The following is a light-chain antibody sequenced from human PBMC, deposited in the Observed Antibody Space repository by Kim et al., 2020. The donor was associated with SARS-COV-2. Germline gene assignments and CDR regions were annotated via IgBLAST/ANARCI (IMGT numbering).Light chain of an antibody. CDR1: QSVLYSSNNKNY. CDR3: QQYYSTPRT. Sequence: DIVMTQSPDSLAVSLGERATFNCKSSQSVLYSSNNKNYLAWYQQKPGQPPKLLIYWASTRESGVPDRFSGSGSGTDFTLTISSLQAEDVAVYYCQQYYSTPRTFGQGTKLEI. J-gene: IGKJ2*01. CDR2: WAS. V-gene: IGKV4-1*01.